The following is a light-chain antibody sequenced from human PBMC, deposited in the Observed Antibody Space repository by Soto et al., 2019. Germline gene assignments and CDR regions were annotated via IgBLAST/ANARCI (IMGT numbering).Light chain of an antibody. Sequence: QSVLTQPASVSGSPGQSITISCTGTSSDVGGYIYVSWYQQHPGKAPKLMIYEVSNRPSGVSNRFSGSKSGNTASLTISGLQAEDEAGYYCSSYSRSSFYVFGTGTKVTV. CDR3: SSYSRSSFYV. CDR2: EVS. J-gene: IGLJ1*01. CDR1: SSDVGGYIY. V-gene: IGLV2-14*01.